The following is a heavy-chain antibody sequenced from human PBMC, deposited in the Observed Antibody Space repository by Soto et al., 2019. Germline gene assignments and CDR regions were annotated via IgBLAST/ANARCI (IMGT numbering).Heavy chain of an antibody. CDR1: GFTRSRHT. CDR2: MGSRTPDI. CDR3: MRDYYDIMGYSYSFDM. D-gene: IGHD3-16*01. J-gene: IGHJ3*02. Sequence: LRLSWAASGFTRSRHTMNYVRQAPGKGEEWVSFMGSRTPDIEYADTVKGRFTNSRDTATHSLYLAMTRLRAEDMGVYFCMRDYYDIMGYSYSFDMWGQGTMVTVSS. V-gene: IGHV3-21*01.